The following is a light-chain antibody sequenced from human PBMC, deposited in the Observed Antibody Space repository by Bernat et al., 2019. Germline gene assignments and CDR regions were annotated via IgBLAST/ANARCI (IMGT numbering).Light chain of an antibody. CDR3: MQALQTPWT. CDR1: QSLLHSNGYNY. J-gene: IGKJ1*01. Sequence: DIVMTQSPLSLPVTPGEPASISCRSSQSLLHSNGYNYLDWYLQKPGQSPQLLIYLGSNRASGVPDRFSGSGSGTDFTLKISRVEAEDVGVYYRMQALQTPWTFGQGTKVEI. V-gene: IGKV2-28*01. CDR2: LGS.